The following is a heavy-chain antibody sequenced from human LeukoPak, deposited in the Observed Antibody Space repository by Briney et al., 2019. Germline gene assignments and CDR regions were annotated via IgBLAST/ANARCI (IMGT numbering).Heavy chain of an antibody. CDR3: ARAPDSSFDP. J-gene: IGHJ5*02. CDR1: GDSFSSNSVA. D-gene: IGHD3-22*01. CDR2: TYYRSKWYN. Sequence: SQTLSLTCAISGDSFSSNSVAWNWIRQSPSRGLEWLGRTYYRSKWYNDYAVSVKSRITINPDTSKNQFSLQLNSVTPEDTAVYYCARAPDSSFDPWGQGTLVTVSS. V-gene: IGHV6-1*01.